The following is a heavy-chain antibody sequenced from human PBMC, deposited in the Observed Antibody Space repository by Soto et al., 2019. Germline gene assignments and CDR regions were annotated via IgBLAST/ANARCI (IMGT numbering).Heavy chain of an antibody. CDR2: ISYDGSNK. CDR1: GFTFSSYA. V-gene: IGHV3-30-3*01. CDR3: AREGYELWSGYVNYYYYGMDV. J-gene: IGHJ6*02. D-gene: IGHD3-3*01. Sequence: QVQLVESGGGVVQPGRSLRLSCAASGFTFSSYAMHWVRQAPGKGLEWVAVISYDGSNKYYADSVKGRFTISRDNSKNTLYLQMNSLRAEATAVYYCAREGYELWSGYVNYYYYGMDVWGQGTTVTVSS.